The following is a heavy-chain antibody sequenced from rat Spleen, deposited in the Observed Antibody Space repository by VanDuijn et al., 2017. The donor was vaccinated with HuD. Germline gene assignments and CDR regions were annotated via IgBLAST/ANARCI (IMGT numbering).Heavy chain of an antibody. CDR3: ARHPDYSNYFDY. CDR2: ISYDGGST. CDR1: GFTFSNYG. V-gene: IGHV5-25*01. Sequence: EVQLVESGGGLVQPGRSMKLSCAASGFTFSNYGMAWVRQAPKKGREWVAYISYDGGSTFYRDPVRGRFTVSRDIAKSTLYLQMDSLRSEDTATYYCARHPDYSNYFDYWGQGVMVTVSS. J-gene: IGHJ2*01. D-gene: IGHD1-1*01.